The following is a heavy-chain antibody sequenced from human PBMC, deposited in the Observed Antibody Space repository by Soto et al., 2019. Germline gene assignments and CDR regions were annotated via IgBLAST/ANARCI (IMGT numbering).Heavy chain of an antibody. J-gene: IGHJ6*02. CDR3: ARDLWRGGSNSGTGRYSYYYGMLV. D-gene: IGHD2-15*01. CDR1: GGTFSDYA. V-gene: IGHV1-69*01. Sequence: QVQLVQSGAELKKPGSSVKVSCKTSGGTFSDYAISWVRQAPGQGLEWMGGIIPMFGTIKYAQKIQGRVTIPADESTNTAYKALSSLRSEETAVYYCARDLWRGGSNSGTGRYSYYYGMLVWGQGTTVIVSS. CDR2: IIPMFGTI.